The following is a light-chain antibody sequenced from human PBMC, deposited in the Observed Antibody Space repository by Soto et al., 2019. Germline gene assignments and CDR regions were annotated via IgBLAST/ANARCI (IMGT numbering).Light chain of an antibody. J-gene: IGLJ1*01. CDR1: RSNIGTNA. V-gene: IGLV1-44*01. Sequence: QSVLTQPPSASGTPGQRVTISCSGGRSNIGTNAVNWYQQLPGTAPKLLIYNNNQRPSGVPDRFSGSKSGTSASLALSGLQSEDEADYYCAAWDDSLNGYVFGTGTKLTVL. CDR3: AAWDDSLNGYV. CDR2: NNN.